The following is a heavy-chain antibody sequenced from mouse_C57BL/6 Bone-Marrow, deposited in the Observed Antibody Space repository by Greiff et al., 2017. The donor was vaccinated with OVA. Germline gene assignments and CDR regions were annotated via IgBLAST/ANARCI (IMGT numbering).Heavy chain of an antibody. D-gene: IGHD1-1*01. CDR1: GYTFTSYW. V-gene: IGHV1-64*01. CDR2: IHPNSGST. CDR3: ARGRRDYYGSSFAMDY. Sequence: QVQLQQPGAELVKPGASVKLSCKASGYTFTSYWMHWVKQRPGQGLEWIGMIHPNSGSTNYNAKFKSKATLTVDKSSSTAYMQLSSLTSEDSAVYYCARGRRDYYGSSFAMDYWGQGTSVTVSS. J-gene: IGHJ4*01.